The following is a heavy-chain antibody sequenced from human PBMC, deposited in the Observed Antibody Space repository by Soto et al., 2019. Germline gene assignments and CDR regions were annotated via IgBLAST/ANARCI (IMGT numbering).Heavy chain of an antibody. V-gene: IGHV3-21*01. Sequence: GSLMLSCASSGFTLSTYNIHLVSQARGKGLEMVTSISSTSSYIYYADSVKGRFTISRDNAKNSLYLQMNSLRAEDTAVYYCVRDVNYYDSSGDRDYWGQGTLVTVSS. CDR1: GFTLSTYN. CDR3: VRDVNYYDSSGDRDY. D-gene: IGHD3-22*01. J-gene: IGHJ4*02. CDR2: ISSTSSYI.